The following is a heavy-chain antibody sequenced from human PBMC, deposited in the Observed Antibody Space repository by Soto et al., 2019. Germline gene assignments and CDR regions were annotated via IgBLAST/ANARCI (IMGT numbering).Heavy chain of an antibody. CDR3: AKDPVVPAAMTYYYGMDV. J-gene: IGHJ6*02. CDR1: GFTFSSYG. CDR2: ISYDGSNK. V-gene: IGHV3-30*18. Sequence: GGSLRLSCAASGFTFSSYGMHWVRQAPGKGLEWVAVISYDGSNKYYADSVKGRFTISRDNSKNTLYLQMNSLRAEDTAVYYCAKDPVVPAAMTYYYGMDVWGQGTTVTVSS. D-gene: IGHD2-2*01.